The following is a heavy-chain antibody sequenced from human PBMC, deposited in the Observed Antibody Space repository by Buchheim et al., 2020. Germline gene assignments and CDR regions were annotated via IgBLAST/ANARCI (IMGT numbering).Heavy chain of an antibody. Sequence: EVQLVESGGGLVQPGGSLRLSCAASGFTFSSYEMNWVRQAPGKGLEWVSYISSSGSTIYYAESGKGRFTISREHTKNSLYLPMNSLRAEDTAVYYCARVQNNYYDSSGYYYSGYFDYWGQGTL. V-gene: IGHV3-48*03. CDR2: ISSSGSTI. J-gene: IGHJ4*02. CDR3: ARVQNNYYDSSGYYYSGYFDY. D-gene: IGHD3-22*01. CDR1: GFTFSSYE.